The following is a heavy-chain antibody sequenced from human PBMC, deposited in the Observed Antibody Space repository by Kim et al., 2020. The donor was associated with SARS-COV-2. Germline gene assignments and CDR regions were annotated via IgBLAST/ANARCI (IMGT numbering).Heavy chain of an antibody. J-gene: IGHJ4*02. CDR3: ARHGGKLLWTPNVDY. Sequence: QPHKSRVTISVDNSKNQFSLKQSSVTAADTAVYYCARHGGKLLWTPNVDYWGQGTLVTVSS. D-gene: IGHD3-10*01. V-gene: IGHV4-39*01.